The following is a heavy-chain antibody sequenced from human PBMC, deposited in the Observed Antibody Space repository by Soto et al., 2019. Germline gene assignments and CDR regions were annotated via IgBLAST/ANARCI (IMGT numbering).Heavy chain of an antibody. D-gene: IGHD2-15*01. CDR1: AFTFCDYY. J-gene: IGHJ4*02. V-gene: IGHV3-11*01. CDR2: ISGNGNTI. Sequence: GGSLRLSCAASAFTFCDYYMGWIRQATGKGLEWLSYISGNGNTIYYADSVKGRFTVSRDNTKNLLYLQMNSLRSEDTAVYSCAASAVVAAHYWGQGALVTVSS. CDR3: AASAVVAAHY.